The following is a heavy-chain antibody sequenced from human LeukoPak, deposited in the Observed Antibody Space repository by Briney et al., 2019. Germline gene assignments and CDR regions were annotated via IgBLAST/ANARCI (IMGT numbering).Heavy chain of an antibody. V-gene: IGHV4-59*12. CDR3: AREQSKGQWLAYNWFDP. CDR1: GGSISSYY. J-gene: IGHJ5*02. CDR2: IYYSGST. Sequence: SETLSLTCTVSGGSISSYYWSWIRQPPVKGLEWIGYIYYSGSTNYNPSLKSRVTISVDTSKNQFSLKLSSVTAADTAVYYCAREQSKGQWLAYNWFDPWGQGTLVTVSS. D-gene: IGHD6-19*01.